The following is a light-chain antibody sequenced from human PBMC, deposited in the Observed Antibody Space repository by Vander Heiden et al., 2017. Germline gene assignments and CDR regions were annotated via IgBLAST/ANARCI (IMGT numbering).Light chain of an antibody. V-gene: IGKV1-17*03. CDR3: LKRKSDGWT. CDR2: AAS. CDR1: QGRRNY. J-gene: IGKJ1*01. Sequence: IQLTQSSSAMSASVGARVTITCGARQGRRNYVAWFQQKPGKVPTRLIDAASSLQSGVPARCSGSGSGTEYTLTISSLQPEGVATDDCLKRKSDGWTCGQGTKVEIK.